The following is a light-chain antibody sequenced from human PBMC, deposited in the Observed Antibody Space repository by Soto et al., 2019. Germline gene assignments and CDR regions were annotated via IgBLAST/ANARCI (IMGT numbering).Light chain of an antibody. CDR2: WAS. Sequence: DIVMTQSPDSLAVSLGERATINCKSSQSVLYSSNNKNYLAWYQQKPGQPPKLLIYWASTRESGVPDRFSGSGSGTDFTLPSSKLQAGDVAVYYCQQYYSTPITFGQGTRLEIK. V-gene: IGKV4-1*01. CDR1: QSVLYSSNNKNY. CDR3: QQYYSTPIT. J-gene: IGKJ5*01.